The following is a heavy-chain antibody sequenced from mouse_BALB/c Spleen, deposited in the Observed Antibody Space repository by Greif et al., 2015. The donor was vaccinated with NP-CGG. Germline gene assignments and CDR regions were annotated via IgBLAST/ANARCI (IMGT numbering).Heavy chain of an antibody. V-gene: IGHV1-54*01. J-gene: IGHJ4*01. CDR1: GYAFTNYL. CDR3: ARVGYSYYAMDY. D-gene: IGHD2-3*01. CDR2: INPGSGGT. Sequence: VQRVESGAELVRPGTSVKGSCKASGYAFTNYLIEWVKQRPGQGLEWIGVINPGSGGTNYNEKFKGKATLTADKSSSTAYMQLSSLTSDDSAVYFCARVGYSYYAMDYWGQGTSVTVSS.